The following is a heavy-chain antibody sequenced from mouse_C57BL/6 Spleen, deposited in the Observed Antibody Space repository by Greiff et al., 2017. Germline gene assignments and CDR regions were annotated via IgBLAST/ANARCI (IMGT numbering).Heavy chain of an antibody. CDR3: ARSIYYSCDAFDY. J-gene: IGHJ2*01. CDR1: GYTFTSYG. V-gene: IGHV1-81*01. CDR2: IYPSSGNT. D-gene: IGHD2-12*01. Sequence: VQLQQSGAELARPGASVKLSCKASGYTFTSYGISWVKQRTGQGLEWIGEIYPSSGNTYYNETFKGKATMTADKSSSTAYMELRSLTSEDSAVYFCARSIYYSCDAFDYWGQGTTLTVSA.